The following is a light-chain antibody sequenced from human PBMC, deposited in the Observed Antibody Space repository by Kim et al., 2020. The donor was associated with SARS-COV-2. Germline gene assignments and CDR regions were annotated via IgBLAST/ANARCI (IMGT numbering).Light chain of an antibody. V-gene: IGKV1-5*03. CDR3: QQYNSS. CDR1: QSISTW. J-gene: IGKJ2*01. CDR2: KAS. Sequence: DIQMTQSPSTLSASVGDRVIITCRASQSISTWLAWYQQKPGKAPKLLIYKASTLESGVPSRFSGSGSGTEFTLTISSLQPDGFATYYCQQYNSSFGQGTKLEI.